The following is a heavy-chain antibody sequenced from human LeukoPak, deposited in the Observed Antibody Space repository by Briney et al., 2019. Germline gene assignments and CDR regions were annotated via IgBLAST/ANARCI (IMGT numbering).Heavy chain of an antibody. CDR1: GFTFSDYY. Sequence: GGSLRLSCAASGFTFSDYYMSWIRQAPGKGLEWVSYISSSSYTNYADSVKGRFTISRDNAKNSPYLQMNSLGAEDTAVYYCARALYGDYGGVDYWGQGTLVTVSS. D-gene: IGHD4-17*01. CDR3: ARALYGDYGGVDY. J-gene: IGHJ4*02. V-gene: IGHV3-11*06. CDR2: ISSSSYT.